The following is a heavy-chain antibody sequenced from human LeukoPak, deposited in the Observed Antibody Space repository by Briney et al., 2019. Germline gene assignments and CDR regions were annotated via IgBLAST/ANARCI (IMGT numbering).Heavy chain of an antibody. Sequence: SETLSLTCTVSGGSISSYYWSWIRQPPGKGLEWIGYIYYSGSTNYNPSLKSRVTISVDTSKNQFSLKLSSVTAADTAVYYCASGYDYSYSWFDPWGQGTLVTVSS. V-gene: IGHV4-59*08. CDR1: GGSISSYY. D-gene: IGHD4-11*01. CDR3: ASGYDYSYSWFDP. CDR2: IYYSGST. J-gene: IGHJ5*02.